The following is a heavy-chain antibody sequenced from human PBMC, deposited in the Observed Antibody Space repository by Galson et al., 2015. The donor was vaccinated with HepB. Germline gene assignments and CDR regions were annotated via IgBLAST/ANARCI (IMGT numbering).Heavy chain of an antibody. Sequence: SLRLSCAASGFTFSSYAMHWVRQAPGKGLEWVAVISYDGSNKYYADSVKGRFTISRDNSKNTLYLQMNSLRAEDTAVYYCARDTHTENYYYGMDVWGQGTTVTVSS. CDR2: ISYDGSNK. CDR1: GFTFSSYA. V-gene: IGHV3-30-3*01. D-gene: IGHD5-18*01. CDR3: ARDTHTENYYYGMDV. J-gene: IGHJ6*02.